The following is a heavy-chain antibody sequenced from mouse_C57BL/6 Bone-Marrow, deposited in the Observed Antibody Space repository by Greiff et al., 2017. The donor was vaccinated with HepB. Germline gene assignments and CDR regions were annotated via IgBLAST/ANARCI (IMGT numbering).Heavy chain of an antibody. J-gene: IGHJ2*01. Sequence: VMLVESGPGLVQPSQSLSITCTVSGFSLTSYGVHWVRQSPGKGLEWLGVIWSGGSTDYNAAFISRLSISKDNSKSQVFFKMNSLQADDTAIYYCARNGHYSNYPYYFDYWGQGTTLTVSS. D-gene: IGHD2-5*01. CDR2: IWSGGST. V-gene: IGHV2-2*01. CDR1: GFSLTSYG. CDR3: ARNGHYSNYPYYFDY.